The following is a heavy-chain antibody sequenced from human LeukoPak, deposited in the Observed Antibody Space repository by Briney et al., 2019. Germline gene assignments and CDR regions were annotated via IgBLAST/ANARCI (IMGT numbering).Heavy chain of an antibody. CDR1: GFTFSSYA. CDR3: ARARGYSYPIDY. V-gene: IGHV3-23*01. J-gene: IGHJ4*02. CDR2: ISGSGGST. Sequence: GGSLRLSCAASGFTFSSYAMSWVRQAPGKGLEGVSAISGSGGSTYYADSVKGRFTISRDNSKNTLYLQMNSLRAEDTAVYYCARARGYSYPIDYWGQGTLVTVSS. D-gene: IGHD5-18*01.